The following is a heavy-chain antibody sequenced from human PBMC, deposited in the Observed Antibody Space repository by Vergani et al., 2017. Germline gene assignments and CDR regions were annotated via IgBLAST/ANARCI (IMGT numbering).Heavy chain of an antibody. CDR3: ARAVAGTGGAFDI. D-gene: IGHD6-19*01. J-gene: IGHJ3*02. CDR1: GGSISSGSYY. CDR2: IYTSGST. V-gene: IGHV4-61*02. Sequence: QVQLQESGPGLVKPSQTLSLTCTVPGGSISSGSYYWSWSRQPAGKGLEWIGRIYTSGSTTYNPSLKSRVTISVETAKNQLCLKLSSVTAADTAVYYCARAVAGTGGAFDIWGQGTMVTVSS.